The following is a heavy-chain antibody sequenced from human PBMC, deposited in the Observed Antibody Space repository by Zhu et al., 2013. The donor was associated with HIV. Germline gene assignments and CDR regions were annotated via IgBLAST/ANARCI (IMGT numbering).Heavy chain of an antibody. CDR2: MNPKSGNT. V-gene: IGHV1-8*02. Sequence: QVQLLQSGAEVREPGTSVTISCETYGYNFMDYDINWVRQATGQGLEWMGWMNPKSGNTGYAEKFQGRVTMTRNNSITTAYMELRSLRSEDTAIYYCARVLRDSSWHNWFDPWGQGALLTVSS. D-gene: IGHD2-21*02. CDR3: ARVLRDSSWHNWFDP. CDR1: GYNFMDYD. J-gene: IGHJ5*02.